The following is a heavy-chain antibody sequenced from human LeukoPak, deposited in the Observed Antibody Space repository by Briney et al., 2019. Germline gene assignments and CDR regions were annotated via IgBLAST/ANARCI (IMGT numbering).Heavy chain of an antibody. Sequence: ASVKVSCKALGYTFTSNYVIWVRQAPGQGPEWVGWIDPNNGATYYAQQLQGRVTMARDTSSTTVYMEPDSLTSDDTAVYYCARDLKDDGFGAEGSLDFWGQGTLVTVSS. CDR2: IDPNNGAT. V-gene: IGHV1-2*02. D-gene: IGHD3-10*01. CDR3: ARDLKDDGFGAEGSLDF. CDR1: GYTFTSNY. J-gene: IGHJ4*02.